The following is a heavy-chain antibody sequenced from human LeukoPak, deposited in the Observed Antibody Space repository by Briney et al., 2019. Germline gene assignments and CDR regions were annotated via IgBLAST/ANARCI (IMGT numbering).Heavy chain of an antibody. CDR1: GGSISSYC. V-gene: IGHV4-59*08. Sequence: SETLSLTCTVSGGSISSYCWNWIRQPPGKGLEWIGYIYHSGSTNYNPSLKSRVTISVDTSKNQFSLKLSSVTAADTAVYYCARLGAAAGHYYYYGMDVWGQGTAVTVSS. D-gene: IGHD6-13*01. CDR3: ARLGAAAGHYYYYGMDV. J-gene: IGHJ6*02. CDR2: IYHSGST.